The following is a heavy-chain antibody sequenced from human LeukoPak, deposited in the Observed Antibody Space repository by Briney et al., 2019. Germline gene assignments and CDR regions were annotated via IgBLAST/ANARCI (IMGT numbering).Heavy chain of an antibody. J-gene: IGHJ4*02. Sequence: PGGSLRLSCAVSGFTFSSYSMIWVRQAPGKGLEWVSYINYSGTNMYYADSVKGRFTISRDNAKNSLFLQMNSLRPEDTAVYYCVTSGCSGATCYFYFDYWGQGTLVTVSS. D-gene: IGHD2-15*01. CDR2: INYSGTNM. V-gene: IGHV3-21*01. CDR3: VTSGCSGATCYFYFDY. CDR1: GFTFSSYS.